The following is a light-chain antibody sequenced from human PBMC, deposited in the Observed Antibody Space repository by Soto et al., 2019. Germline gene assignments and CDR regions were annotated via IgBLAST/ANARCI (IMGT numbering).Light chain of an antibody. J-gene: IGLJ2*01. CDR2: EVT. V-gene: IGLV2-8*01. CDR1: SSDVGGYNY. CDR3: SSYAASNNLV. Sequence: QSALTQPPSASGSPGQSVTISCTGTSSDVGGYNYVSWYQQHPGKAPKLMIYEVTKRPSGVPDCFSGSKSGNTASLTVSGLQAEDEADYFCSSYAASNNLVFGGGTKLTVL.